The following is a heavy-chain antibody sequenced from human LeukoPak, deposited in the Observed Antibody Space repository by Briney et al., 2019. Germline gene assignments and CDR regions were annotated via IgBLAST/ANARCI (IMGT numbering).Heavy chain of an antibody. Sequence: GGSLRLSCAASGFTLSTYTMNWVRQAPGKGLQWFSYISSSSSTIYYADSVKGRFTISRDNAKNSLYLQMNSLRDEDTAVYYCAREYSSSSGRAFDIWGQGTKVTVSS. CDR1: GFTLSTYT. CDR3: AREYSSSSGRAFDI. J-gene: IGHJ3*02. CDR2: ISSSSSTI. V-gene: IGHV3-48*02. D-gene: IGHD6-6*01.